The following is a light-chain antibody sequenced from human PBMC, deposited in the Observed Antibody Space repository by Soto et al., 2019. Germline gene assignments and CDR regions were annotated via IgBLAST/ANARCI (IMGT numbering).Light chain of an antibody. CDR1: KNDIGVYDF. V-gene: IGLV2-8*01. CDR3: KSYDGSNTYV. J-gene: IGLJ1*01. CDR2: EVV. Sequence: QSVLTQPPSASGSPGQSVTISCTGTKNDIGVYDFVSWYQHHPGKAPRLIIYEVVQRPSGVPDRFSGSKSGNTASLTVSGLQHADEADHFCKSYDGSNTYVFGSGTKVTVL.